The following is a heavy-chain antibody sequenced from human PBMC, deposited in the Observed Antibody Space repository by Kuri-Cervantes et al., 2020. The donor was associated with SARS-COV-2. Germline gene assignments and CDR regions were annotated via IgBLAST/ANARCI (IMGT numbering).Heavy chain of an antibody. Sequence: GESLKISCAASGFTFRSYTMNWVRQAPGKGLEWVSAISGSGGSTYYADSVKGRFTISRDNSKNTLYLQMNSLRAEDTAVYYCAKEEQQLVPAMNVWGQGTTVTVSS. CDR1: GFTFRSYT. V-gene: IGHV3-23*01. CDR3: AKEEQQLVPAMNV. D-gene: IGHD6-13*01. CDR2: ISGSGGST. J-gene: IGHJ6*02.